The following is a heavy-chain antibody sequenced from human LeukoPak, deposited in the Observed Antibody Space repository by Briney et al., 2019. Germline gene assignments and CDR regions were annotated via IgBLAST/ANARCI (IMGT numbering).Heavy chain of an antibody. CDR1: GFDVSINY. CDR2: IHNDGNT. CDR3: ARDLYSSAWYGIH. V-gene: IGHV3-66*01. Sequence: GGSLRLSCAASGFDVSINYMNWIRQSPEKGLEWASIIHNDGNTYYAHSVKGRFTVSRDNSKNTLYLQMSSLRVDDTAVYYCARDLYSSAWYGIHWGQGTLVTVSS. D-gene: IGHD6-19*01. J-gene: IGHJ4*02.